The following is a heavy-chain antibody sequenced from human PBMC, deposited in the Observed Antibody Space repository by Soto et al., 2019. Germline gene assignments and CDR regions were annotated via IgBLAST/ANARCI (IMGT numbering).Heavy chain of an antibody. J-gene: IGHJ4*02. CDR3: ARGHSGSYCRFDY. CDR1: GGTFSSYA. V-gene: IGHV1-69*01. CDR2: IIPIFGTA. Sequence: QVQLVQSGAEVKKPGSSVKVSCKASGGTFSSYAISWVRQAPGQGIEWMGGIIPIFGTANYAQKFQGRGTITADESTSTAYMELSSLRSEDTAVYYCARGHSGSYCRFDYWGQGTLVNVSS. D-gene: IGHD1-26*01.